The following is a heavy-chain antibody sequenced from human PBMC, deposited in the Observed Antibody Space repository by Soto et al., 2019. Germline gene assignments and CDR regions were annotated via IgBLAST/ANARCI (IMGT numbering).Heavy chain of an antibody. V-gene: IGHV4-59*11. Sequence: SETLSLTFTVSGGSIFSHLWSWIRQPPGKGLEWIGYVSHSGSTTHNPSLKSRVTISLDTSQNQVSLQLRSVTAADTAVYYCAREGPLSGDAFDIWGRGTKVTVSS. CDR1: GGSIFSHL. CDR3: AREGPLSGDAFDI. D-gene: IGHD3-16*01. CDR2: VSHSGST. J-gene: IGHJ3*02.